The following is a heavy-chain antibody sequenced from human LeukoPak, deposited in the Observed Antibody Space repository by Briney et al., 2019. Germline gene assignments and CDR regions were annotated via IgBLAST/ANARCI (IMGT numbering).Heavy chain of an antibody. J-gene: IGHJ5*02. V-gene: IGHV1-2*02. CDR3: ARDSSGWYGGGFDP. Sequence: ASVTVSCKASGYTFTGYYMHWVRQAPGQGLEWMGWINPNSGGTNYAQKFQGRVTMTRDTSISTAYMELSRLRSDDTAVYYCARDSSGWYGGGFDPWGQGTLVTVSS. CDR2: INPNSGGT. CDR1: GYTFTGYY. D-gene: IGHD6-19*01.